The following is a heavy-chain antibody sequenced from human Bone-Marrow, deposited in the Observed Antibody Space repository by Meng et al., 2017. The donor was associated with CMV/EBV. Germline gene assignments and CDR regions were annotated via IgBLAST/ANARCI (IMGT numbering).Heavy chain of an antibody. CDR1: GFTFSSYS. D-gene: IGHD6-13*01. Sequence: SGFTFSSYSMNWVRQAPGKGLEWVSSISSSSSYIYYADSVKGRFTISRDNAKNSLYLQMNSLRAEDTAVYYCAKDRIAAAGIRWFDPWGQGTLVTVSS. CDR2: ISSSSSYI. V-gene: IGHV3-21*04. CDR3: AKDRIAAAGIRWFDP. J-gene: IGHJ5*02.